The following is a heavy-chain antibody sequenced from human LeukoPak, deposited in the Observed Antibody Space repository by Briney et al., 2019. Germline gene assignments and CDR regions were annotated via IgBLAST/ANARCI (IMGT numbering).Heavy chain of an antibody. CDR1: GFTVSSYY. V-gene: IGHV3-53*01. Sequence: GGSLRLSCAASGFTVSSYYMSWVRQAPGKGLEWVSIIYTGGSTYYADSVKGRFTISRDNSKNTLYLQMNSLRAEDTAVYYCAKIWFGELSVDYWGQGTLVTVSS. D-gene: IGHD3-10*01. CDR3: AKIWFGELSVDY. J-gene: IGHJ4*02. CDR2: IYTGGST.